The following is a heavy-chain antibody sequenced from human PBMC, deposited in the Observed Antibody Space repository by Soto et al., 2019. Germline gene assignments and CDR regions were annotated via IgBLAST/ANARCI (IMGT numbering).Heavy chain of an antibody. J-gene: IGHJ6*02. D-gene: IGHD6-6*01. CDR1: GYTFTSYY. V-gene: IGHV1-46*01. CDR2: INPSGGST. Sequence: ASVKVSCKASGYTFTSYYMHWVRQAPGQGLEWMGIINPSGGSTSYAQKFQGRVTMTRDTSTSTVYMELSSLRSEDTAVYYCARDLRTWYSSSSHRVEAYYDYGRDVCG. CDR3: ARDLRTWYSSSSHRVEAYYDYGRDV.